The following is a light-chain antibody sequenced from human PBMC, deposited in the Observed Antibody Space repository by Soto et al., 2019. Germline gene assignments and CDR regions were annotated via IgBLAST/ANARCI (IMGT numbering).Light chain of an antibody. J-gene: IGKJ4*01. V-gene: IGKV1-5*01. CDR2: DAS. CDR1: QSLSRW. Sequence: DIPMTQSPSTLSASVGDRVTITCRASQSLSRWLAWYQQKPGKAPKLLIYDASSLESGVPSRFSGSGSGTEFPLTISSLQTDDVATYYLQQYKNFPFTFGGGTKVEIK. CDR3: QQYKNFPFT.